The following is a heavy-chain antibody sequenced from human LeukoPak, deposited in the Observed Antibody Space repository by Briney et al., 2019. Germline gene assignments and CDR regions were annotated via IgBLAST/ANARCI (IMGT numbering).Heavy chain of an antibody. D-gene: IGHD3-10*01. V-gene: IGHV3-30*02. J-gene: IGHJ4*02. CDR3: ARVSRLYYGSGSYSGYFDY. CDR2: IRYDGSNK. Sequence: PGGSLRLSCAASGFTFSSYGMHWVRQAPGKGLEWVAFIRYDGSNKYYADSVKGRFTISRDDSKNSLYLQMNSLKTEDTAVYYCARVSRLYYGSGSYSGYFDYWGQGTLVTVSS. CDR1: GFTFSSYG.